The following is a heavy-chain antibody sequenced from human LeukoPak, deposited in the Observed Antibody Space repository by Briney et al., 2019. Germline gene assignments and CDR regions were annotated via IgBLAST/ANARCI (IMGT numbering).Heavy chain of an antibody. CDR3: ARDNHLYCTTGSCYGMDV. CDR2: ISWNSGSI. D-gene: IGHD2-8*01. J-gene: IGHJ6*02. CDR1: GFTFDDYA. V-gene: IGHV3-9*01. Sequence: PGRSLRLSCAASGFTFDDYAMHWVRQAPGKGLEWVSGISWNSGSIGYADSVKGRFTISRDDARKSLYLQMNSLRAEDTAVYYCARDNHLYCTTGSCYGMDVWGQGTTVTVSS.